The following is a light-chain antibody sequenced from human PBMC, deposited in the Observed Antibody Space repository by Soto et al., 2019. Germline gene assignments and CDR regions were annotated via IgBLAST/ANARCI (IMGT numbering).Light chain of an antibody. CDR3: QQYNNWPPWT. CDR2: GTS. J-gene: IGKJ1*01. CDR1: QSVNSN. Sequence: EIVMTQSPATLSVSPGERATLSCRASQSVNSNLAWYQQKPGQAPRLLIYGTSTRATGIPDRFSGSGSGSEFTLTISSLHSEDFAVYYCQQYNNWPPWTFGQGTKVDIK. V-gene: IGKV3-15*01.